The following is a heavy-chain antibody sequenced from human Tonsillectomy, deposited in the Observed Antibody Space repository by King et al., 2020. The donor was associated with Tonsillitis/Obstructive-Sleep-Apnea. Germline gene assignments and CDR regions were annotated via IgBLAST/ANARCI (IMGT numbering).Heavy chain of an antibody. Sequence: VQLVESGGGLIQPGGSLRLSCVASGFTFSSYAMSCVRQAPGKGLEWVSTIGDTGIRTYYADSVKGRFTISRDSSKNTLYLQMDSLRVEDTAVYYCETDWGSYRQGGYWGQGTLVTVSS. V-gene: IGHV3-23*04. CDR1: GFTFSSYA. CDR3: ETDWGSYRQGGY. J-gene: IGHJ4*02. CDR2: IGDTGIRT. D-gene: IGHD3-16*02.